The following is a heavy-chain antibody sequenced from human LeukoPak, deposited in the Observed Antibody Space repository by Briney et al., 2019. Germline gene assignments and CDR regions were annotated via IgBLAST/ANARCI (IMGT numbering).Heavy chain of an antibody. D-gene: IGHD3-22*01. CDR3: ARAPPGYYAYYFDY. J-gene: IGHJ4*02. CDR2: IYSGGST. Sequence: GGSLRLSCAASGFTVSSNYMSWVRQAPGKGLEWVSFIYSGGSTYYADSVKGRFTISRDNSKNTPYLQMNSLRAEDTAVYYCARAPPGYYAYYFDYWGQGTLVTVSS. V-gene: IGHV3-53*01. CDR1: GFTVSSNY.